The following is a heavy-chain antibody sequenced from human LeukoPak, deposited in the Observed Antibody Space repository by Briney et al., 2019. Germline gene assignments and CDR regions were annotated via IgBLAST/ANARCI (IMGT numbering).Heavy chain of an antibody. V-gene: IGHV3-23*01. Sequence: GGSLRLSCAASGFTFSSYAMSWVRQAPGKGLEWVSAISGSGGSTYYADSVKGRFTISRDNSKNTLYLQMNSLRAEDTAVYYCARRAATARGYYYYMDVRGKGTTVTVSS. CDR3: ARRAATARGYYYYMDV. CDR2: ISGSGGST. CDR1: GFTFSSYA. D-gene: IGHD2-21*02. J-gene: IGHJ6*03.